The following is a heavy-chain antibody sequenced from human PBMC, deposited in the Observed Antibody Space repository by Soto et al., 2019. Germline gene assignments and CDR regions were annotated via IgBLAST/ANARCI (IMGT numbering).Heavy chain of an antibody. J-gene: IGHJ3*02. Sequence: QVQLVQSGAEVQKPGSSVKVSCKASGGTFSSYTISWVRQAPGQGLEWMGRIIPILGIANYAQKFQGRVTITADKSTSTAYMELSSLRSEDTAVYYCARERTTVTTGGSFDIWGQGTMVTVSS. V-gene: IGHV1-69*08. CDR1: GGTFSSYT. CDR2: IIPILGIA. D-gene: IGHD4-17*01. CDR3: ARERTTVTTGGSFDI.